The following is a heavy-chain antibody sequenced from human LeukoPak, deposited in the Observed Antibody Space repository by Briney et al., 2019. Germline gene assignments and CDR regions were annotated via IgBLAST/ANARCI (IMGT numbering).Heavy chain of an antibody. CDR2: IYYSGST. J-gene: IGHJ3*02. CDR1: GGSISSSSYY. V-gene: IGHV4-39*07. D-gene: IGHD3-3*01. Sequence: SETLSLTCTVSGGSISSSSYYWGWIRQPPGKGLEWIGSIYYSGSTYYNPSLKSRVTISVDTSKNQFSLKLSSVTAADTAVYYCAREWVDFWSGFDAFDIWGQGTMVTVSS. CDR3: AREWVDFWSGFDAFDI.